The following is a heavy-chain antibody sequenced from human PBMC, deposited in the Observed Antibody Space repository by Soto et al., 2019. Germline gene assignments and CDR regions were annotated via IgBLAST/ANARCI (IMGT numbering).Heavy chain of an antibody. J-gene: IGHJ6*03. V-gene: IGHV3-21*01. CDR1: GFTFSSYS. D-gene: IGHD3-3*01. Sequence: GGSLRLSCAASGFTFSSYSMNWVRQAPGKGLEWVSSISSSSSYIYYAASVKGRFTISRDNAKNSLYLQMNSLRAEDTAVYYCARGRRDDTIFGVAYYYYYYMDVWGKGTTVTVSS. CDR2: ISSSSSYI. CDR3: ARGRRDDTIFGVAYYYYYYMDV.